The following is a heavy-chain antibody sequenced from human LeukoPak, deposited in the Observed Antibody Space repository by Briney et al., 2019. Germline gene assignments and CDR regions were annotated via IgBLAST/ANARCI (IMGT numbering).Heavy chain of an antibody. Sequence: PGGSLRLSCAASGFTFSLYSMNWVRQAPGKGLEWVSSISSGGDYIYYADSVRGRFTVSRDNAKSSLYLQMNSLRAEDTALYYCAKCSGGSCYHADDCWGQGTLVTVSS. J-gene: IGHJ4*02. CDR3: AKCSGGSCYHADDC. V-gene: IGHV3-21*06. CDR2: ISSGGDYI. D-gene: IGHD2-15*01. CDR1: GFTFSLYS.